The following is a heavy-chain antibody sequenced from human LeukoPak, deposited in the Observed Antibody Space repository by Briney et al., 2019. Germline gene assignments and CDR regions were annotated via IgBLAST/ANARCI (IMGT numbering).Heavy chain of an antibody. CDR3: AREGYCSGGSCYGNFDY. D-gene: IGHD2-15*01. CDR1: GYTFSRYT. J-gene: IGHJ4*02. Sequence: ASVKVSCKASGYTFSRYTMNWVRHAPGPGLEWMGWINTNTGNPTYAQGFTGRFVFSLDTSVSTAYLQISSLKADDTAMYYCAREGYCSGGSCYGNFDYWGQGTLVTVSS. V-gene: IGHV7-4-1*02. CDR2: INTNTGNP.